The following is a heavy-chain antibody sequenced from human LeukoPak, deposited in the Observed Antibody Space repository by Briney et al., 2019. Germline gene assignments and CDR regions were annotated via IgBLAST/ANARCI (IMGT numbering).Heavy chain of an antibody. CDR3: VRDQGGERWFDP. V-gene: IGHV3-21*01. CDR2: ISSGSSFI. Sequence: PGGSLRLSCAASGFTFGSYAMNWVRQAPGKGLEWVSSISSGSSFIYYADSVKGRFTIARDNAKNSLYLQMNSLRPEDMAIYYCVRDQGGERWFDPWGQGTLVTVSS. CDR1: GFTFGSYA. D-gene: IGHD3-16*01. J-gene: IGHJ5*02.